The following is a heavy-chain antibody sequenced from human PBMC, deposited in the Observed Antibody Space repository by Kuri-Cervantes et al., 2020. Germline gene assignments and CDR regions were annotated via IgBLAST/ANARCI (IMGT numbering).Heavy chain of an antibody. CDR2: ISGSGGST. D-gene: IGHD5-12*01. V-gene: IGHV3-23*01. CDR3: VCVVDSGYEMGTFDY. CDR1: GFTFSSYD. J-gene: IGHJ4*02. Sequence: GESLKISCAASGFTFSSYDMHWVRQATGKGLEWVSAISGSGGSTYYADSVKGRFTISRDNSKNTLYLQMNSLRAEDTAVYYCVCVVDSGYEMGTFDYWGQGTLVTVSS.